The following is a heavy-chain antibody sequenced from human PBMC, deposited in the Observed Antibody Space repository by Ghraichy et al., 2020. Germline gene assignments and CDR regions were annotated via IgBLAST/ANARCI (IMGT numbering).Heavy chain of an antibody. J-gene: IGHJ6*02. V-gene: IGHV3-74*01. D-gene: IGHD3-16*01. CDR3: ARDGGANNYYYYGMDV. CDR2: INSDGSST. CDR1: GFTFSSYW. Sequence: GESLNISCAASGFTFSSYWMHWVRQAPGKGLVWVSRINSDGSSTSYADSVKGRFTISRDNAKNTLYLQMNSLRAEDTAVYYCARDGGANNYYYYGMDVWGQGTTVTVSS.